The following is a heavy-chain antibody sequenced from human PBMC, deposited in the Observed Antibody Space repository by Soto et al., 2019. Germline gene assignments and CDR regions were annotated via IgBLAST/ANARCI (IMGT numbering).Heavy chain of an antibody. Sequence: PGGSLRLSCAASGFTFDDYTMHWVRQAPGKGLEWVSLISWDGGSTYYADSVKGRFTISRDNSKNSLYLQMNSLRTEDTALYYCAKDDSSSWYQPWFDPWGQGTLVTSPQ. V-gene: IGHV3-43*01. CDR1: GFTFDDYT. J-gene: IGHJ5*02. CDR3: AKDDSSSWYQPWFDP. D-gene: IGHD6-13*01. CDR2: ISWDGGST.